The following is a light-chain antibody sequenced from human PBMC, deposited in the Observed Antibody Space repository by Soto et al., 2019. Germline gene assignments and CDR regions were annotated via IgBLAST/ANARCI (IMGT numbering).Light chain of an antibody. CDR2: AAS. J-gene: IGKJ1*01. CDR3: LQNNSYPRT. Sequence: DIQMTQSPSSLSVSVGDRVTITCRASQGIRNDLGCYQQKPGKSPKRLIYAASSLLSGVPSRFSGSGSETEITLTISSLQSEDFATYYCLQNNSYPRTVGQGTKVDIK. CDR1: QGIRND. V-gene: IGKV1-17*01.